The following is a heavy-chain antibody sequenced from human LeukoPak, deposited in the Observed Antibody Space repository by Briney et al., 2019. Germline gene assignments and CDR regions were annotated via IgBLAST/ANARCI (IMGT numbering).Heavy chain of an antibody. Sequence: GESLKISWKGSGYRFTNYWIGWVRQMPGKGLEWMGIIYPGDSDTRNNPSFQGQVTISVDKSISTAYLQWNSLKASDTAMYYCATNTASGVFEGWGQGTLVTVSS. J-gene: IGHJ4*02. D-gene: IGHD3-10*01. CDR2: IYPGDSDT. V-gene: IGHV5-51*01. CDR3: ATNTASGVFEG. CDR1: GYRFTNYW.